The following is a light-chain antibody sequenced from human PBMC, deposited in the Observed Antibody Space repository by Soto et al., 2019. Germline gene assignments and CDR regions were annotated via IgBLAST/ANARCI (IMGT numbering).Light chain of an antibody. CDR1: QSVSSSY. V-gene: IGKV3-20*01. CDR2: GAS. Sequence: EIVMTQSPATLSLSPGERATLSCRASQSVSSSYLAWYQQKPGQAPRLLIYGASSRATGIPDRFSGSGSGTDLTLTISRLEPEDFAVYYCQQYGSSLTWTFGQGTKVDIK. J-gene: IGKJ1*01. CDR3: QQYGSSLTWT.